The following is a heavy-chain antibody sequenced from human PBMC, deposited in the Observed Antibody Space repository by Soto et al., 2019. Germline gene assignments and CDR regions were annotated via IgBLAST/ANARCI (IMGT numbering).Heavy chain of an antibody. CDR2: IFWNDEK. CDR1: GFSLSYARVG. D-gene: IGHD3-22*01. J-gene: IGHJ4*02. Sequence: QVTLKESGPVLVKPTGTLTLTCTVSGFSLSYARVGVSWIRQPPGEALEWLAHIFWNDEKSYSTSLKSRLTISKDTSKSQVVLAMTNMDPVDTATYYCARHGAYYDSSGYPYYYFDYWGQGILVTVSS. V-gene: IGHV2-26*01. CDR3: ARHGAYYDSSGYPYYYFDY.